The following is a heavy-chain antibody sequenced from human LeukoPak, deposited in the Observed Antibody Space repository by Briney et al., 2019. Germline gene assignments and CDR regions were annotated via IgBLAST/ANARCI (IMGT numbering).Heavy chain of an antibody. CDR2: IKQDGSKK. CDR3: RGVGYFDEGFDY. D-gene: IGHD2/OR15-2a*01. J-gene: IGHJ4*02. V-gene: IGHV3-7*01. CDR1: GFPFSSYW. Sequence: GGSLRLSCVASGFPFSSYWMTWVRQAPGKGLEWVANIKQDGSKKSYVDSVKGRFTISRDNAKNSLYLQMNSLRAEDTAIYYCRGVGYFDEGFDYGGQEPLVTVPS.